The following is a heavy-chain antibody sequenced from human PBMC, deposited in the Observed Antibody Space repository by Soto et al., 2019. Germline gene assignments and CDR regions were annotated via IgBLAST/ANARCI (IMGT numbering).Heavy chain of an antibody. D-gene: IGHD2-21*02. CDR1: GFTFSSYA. V-gene: IGHV3-23*01. Sequence: PGGSLRLSCAASGFTFSSYAMSWVRQAPGKGLEWVSAISGSGGSTYYADSVKGRFTISRDNSKNTLYLQMNSLRAEDTAVYYCAKEKSSDLTLAYCGGDCYPGCFDYWGQGTLVTVSS. J-gene: IGHJ4*02. CDR2: ISGSGGST. CDR3: AKEKSSDLTLAYCGGDCYPGCFDY.